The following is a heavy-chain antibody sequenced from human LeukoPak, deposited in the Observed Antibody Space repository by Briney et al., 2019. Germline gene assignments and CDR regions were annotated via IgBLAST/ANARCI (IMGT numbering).Heavy chain of an antibody. V-gene: IGHV1-8*03. CDR2: INPNSGNT. J-gene: IGHJ6*03. Sequence: ASVKVSCKASGYTFTGYYMHWVRQAPGQGLEWMGWINPNSGNTGYAQKFQGRVTITRNTSISTAYMELSSLRSEDTAVYYCARGGYSYGDYYYYYMDVWGKGTTVTVSS. CDR3: ARGGYSYGDYYYYYMDV. D-gene: IGHD5-18*01. CDR1: GYTFTGYY.